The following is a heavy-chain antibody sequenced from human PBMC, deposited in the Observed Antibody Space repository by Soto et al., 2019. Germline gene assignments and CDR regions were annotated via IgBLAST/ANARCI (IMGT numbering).Heavy chain of an antibody. CDR2: INPNSGGT. CDR1: GYTFTGYY. V-gene: IGHV1-2*02. CDR3: ASAGQLVLTPPEATFDY. D-gene: IGHD6-13*01. J-gene: IGHJ4*02. Sequence: QVQLVQSGAEVKKPGASVKVSCKASGYTFTGYYMHWVRQAPGQGLEWMGWINPNSGGTNYAQKFQGRVTMTRDTSISTAYMELSRLRSDDTAVYYCASAGQLVLTPPEATFDYWGQGTLVTVSS.